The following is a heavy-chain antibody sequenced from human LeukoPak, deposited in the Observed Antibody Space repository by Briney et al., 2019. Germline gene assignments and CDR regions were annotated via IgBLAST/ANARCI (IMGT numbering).Heavy chain of an antibody. V-gene: IGHV3-48*01. J-gene: IGHJ4*02. CDR3: ARGVTSIDY. D-gene: IGHD4-17*01. Sequence: GGSLRLSCAASGFTFSNYGMNWVRQAPGKGLEWVSYISSSSSTIYYADSVKGRFTISRDNAKNSLYLQMNSLRAEDTAVYYCARGVTSIDYWGQGTLVTVSS. CDR2: ISSSSSTI. CDR1: GFTFSNYG.